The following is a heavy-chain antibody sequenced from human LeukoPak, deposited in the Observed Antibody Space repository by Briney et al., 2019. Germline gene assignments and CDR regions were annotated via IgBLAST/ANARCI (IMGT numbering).Heavy chain of an antibody. J-gene: IGHJ4*02. D-gene: IGHD3-16*01. CDR3: ASRGPWGGSYYFDY. Sequence: ASVKVSCKASGNTFSTYAISWVRRAPGQGLEWMGGILPIFGTANYAQKFQGRITITADESTSTAYMELSSLRSEDTAVYYCASRGPWGGSYYFDYWGQGTLVTVSS. V-gene: IGHV1-69*13. CDR1: GNTFSTYA. CDR2: ILPIFGTA.